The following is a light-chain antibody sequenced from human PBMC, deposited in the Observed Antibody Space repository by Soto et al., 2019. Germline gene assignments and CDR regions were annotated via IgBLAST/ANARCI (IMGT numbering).Light chain of an antibody. V-gene: IGKV1-9*01. CDR2: AAS. CDR1: QDISSY. Sequence: DIQMTQFPSTLSASVGDRATITCRASQDISSYLAWYQQKPGKAPNLLIYAASTLQSGVPSRFSASGVGTDFTLTISSLQAEDFATYYCQQVRSYPSTFGGGTKVDIK. CDR3: QQVRSYPST. J-gene: IGKJ4*01.